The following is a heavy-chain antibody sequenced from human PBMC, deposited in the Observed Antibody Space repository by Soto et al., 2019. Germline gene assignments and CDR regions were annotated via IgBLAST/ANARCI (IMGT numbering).Heavy chain of an antibody. V-gene: IGHV4-30-4*01. CDR2: IFYTGPT. J-gene: IGHJ6*02. CDR3: ARSFWSGYYDLLYYYYYGMDV. D-gene: IGHD3-3*01. Sequence: SETLSLTCTVSGGSISSADYYWSWIRQPPGRGLEWIGYIFYTGPTYYNPSLKSRLTISVDTSKNQFSLKLSSVTAADTAVYYCARSFWSGYYDLLYYYYYGMDVWGQGTTVTVSS. CDR1: GGSISSADYY.